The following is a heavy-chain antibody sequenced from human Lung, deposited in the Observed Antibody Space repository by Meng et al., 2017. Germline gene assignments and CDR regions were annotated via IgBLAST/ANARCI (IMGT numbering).Heavy chain of an antibody. J-gene: IGHJ4*02. CDR3: ARDEDISAAGKLFGDY. V-gene: IGHV1-2*06. CDR2: IDPKSGDT. Sequence: RLVTSGVEVNKPGASVKVSCKPSGYNFPDYWLHWVRRAPGQGLEWMGRIDPKSGDTHYAQRFQGRVTMTGDTSISTAYMELSGLRSDDTAMYYCARDEDISAAGKLFGDYWGQGTLVTVSS. D-gene: IGHD6-13*01. CDR1: GYNFPDYW.